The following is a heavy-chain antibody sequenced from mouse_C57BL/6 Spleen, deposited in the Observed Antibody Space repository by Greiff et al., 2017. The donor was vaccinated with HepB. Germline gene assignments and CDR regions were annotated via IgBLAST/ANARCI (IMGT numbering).Heavy chain of an antibody. CDR2: IYPGDGDT. J-gene: IGHJ4*01. D-gene: IGHD2-3*01. CDR3: ARKGLLGAMDY. CDR1: GYAFSSSW. Sequence: QVQLQQSGPELVKPGASVKISCKASGYAFSSSWMHWVKQRPGKGLEWIGRIYPGDGDTNYNGKFKGKATLTADKSSSTAYMQLSSLTSEDSAVYFCARKGLLGAMDYWGQGTSVTVSS. V-gene: IGHV1-82*01.